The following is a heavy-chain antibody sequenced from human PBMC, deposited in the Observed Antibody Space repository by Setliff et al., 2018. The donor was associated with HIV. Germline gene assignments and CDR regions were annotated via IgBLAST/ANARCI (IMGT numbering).Heavy chain of an antibody. CDR2: IYLSGST. J-gene: IGHJ6*02. Sequence: SETLSLTCAVSGYSISGSYYWAWIRQPPGKGLEWIANIYLSGSTNYNPSLKGRVTISLDTSKNQFYLKLNSVTAADTAIYYCTGGGPTVAYGVDVWGQGTTVTVSS. D-gene: IGHD4-17*01. CDR1: GYSISGSYY. V-gene: IGHV4-38-2*01. CDR3: TGGGPTVAYGVDV.